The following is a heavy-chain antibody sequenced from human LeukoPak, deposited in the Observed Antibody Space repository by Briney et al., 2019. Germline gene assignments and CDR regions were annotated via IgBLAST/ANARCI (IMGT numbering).Heavy chain of an antibody. J-gene: IGHJ2*01. D-gene: IGHD3-22*01. CDR2: ISASSPTI. CDR1: GVRPSNYA. Sequence: GGSLRLSCTASGVRPSNYAMKWGRQAPGKGREWLSYISASSPTIHYADSVKGRFTSYREAARNPLYLQMNSLRAEHTAVYFCARAPGTSYDSTGYWYFDLWGRGTLVTVSS. CDR3: ARAPGTSYDSTGYWYFDL. V-gene: IGHV3-48*01.